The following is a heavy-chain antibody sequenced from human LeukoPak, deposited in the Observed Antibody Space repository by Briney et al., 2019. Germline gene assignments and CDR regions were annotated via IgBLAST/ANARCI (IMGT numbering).Heavy chain of an antibody. J-gene: IGHJ4*02. V-gene: IGHV4-38-2*02. CDR3: ARSEIDNYSRY. D-gene: IGHD5-18*01. CDR1: GYSISSGYH. CDR2: IYQDGSA. Sequence: PSETLSLTCSVSGYSISSGYHWAWFRQTPGKRLEWLGSIYQDGSAYDNLSLKSRVTLSVDTSKNQFSLKMKTVTVADTAVYYCARSEIDNYSRYWGQGTLVLVSS.